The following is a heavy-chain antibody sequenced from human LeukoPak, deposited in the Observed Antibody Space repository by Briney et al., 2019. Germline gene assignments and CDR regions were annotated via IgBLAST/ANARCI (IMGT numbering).Heavy chain of an antibody. V-gene: IGHV3-30*18. J-gene: IGHJ6*02. CDR1: GFTFSSYG. Sequence: GGSLRLSCAASGFTFSSYGMHWVRQAPGKGLEWVAVISHDGSNKYYADSVKGRFTISRDNSKNTLYLQMNSLRAEDTAVYYCAKAPYPYYYYGMDVWGQGTTVTVSS. CDR3: AKAPYPYYYYGMDV. CDR2: ISHDGSNK.